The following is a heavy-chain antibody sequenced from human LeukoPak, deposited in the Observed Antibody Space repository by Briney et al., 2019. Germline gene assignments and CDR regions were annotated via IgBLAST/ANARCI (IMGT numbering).Heavy chain of an antibody. D-gene: IGHD3-9*01. J-gene: IGHJ6*02. CDR1: GFTFSSYG. CDR2: IRYDGSNK. V-gene: IGHV3-30*02. CDR3: ARDHYDILTGFYYGMDV. Sequence: GSLRLSCAASGFTFSSYGMHWVRQAPGKGLEWVAFIRYDGSNKYYADSVKGRFTISRDNSKNTLYLQMNSLRAEDTAVYYCARDHYDILTGFYYGMDVWGQGTTVTVSS.